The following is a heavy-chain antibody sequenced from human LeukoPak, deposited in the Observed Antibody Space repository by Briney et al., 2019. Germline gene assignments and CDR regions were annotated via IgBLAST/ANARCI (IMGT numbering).Heavy chain of an antibody. CDR3: AKAAYGSYYYYMDV. CDR1: GFGLDGYT. J-gene: IGHJ6*03. V-gene: IGHV3-43*01. CDR2: INWNGDET. Sequence: GSLRLSCAASGFGLDGYTMHWVRQFPGKGLEWVSLINWNGDETYYSDSVKGRFTISRDNAKNSLYLQMNSLRAEDMALYYCAKAAYGSYYYYMDVWGKGTTVTVSS. D-gene: IGHD3-10*01.